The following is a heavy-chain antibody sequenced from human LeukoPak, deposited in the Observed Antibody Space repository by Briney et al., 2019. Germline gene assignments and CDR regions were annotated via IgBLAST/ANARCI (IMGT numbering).Heavy chain of an antibody. CDR3: ARDLCGGYYDRFDP. Sequence: GGSLRLSCVASGLRFRSYAMNWVRQAPGKGLEWVANIKQDGSEKYYVDSVKGRFTISRDNAKNSLYLQMNSLRAEDTAVYYCARDLCGGYYDRFDPWGQGTLVTVSS. D-gene: IGHD1-26*01. V-gene: IGHV3-7*01. J-gene: IGHJ5*02. CDR2: IKQDGSEK. CDR1: GLRFRSYA.